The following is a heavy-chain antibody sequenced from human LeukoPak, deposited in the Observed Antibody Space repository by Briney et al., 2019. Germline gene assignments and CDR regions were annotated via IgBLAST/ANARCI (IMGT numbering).Heavy chain of an antibody. D-gene: IGHD3-22*01. V-gene: IGHV4-39*01. Sequence: SETLSLTCTVSGGSISSSSYYWGWIRQPPGKGLEWIGSIYYSGSTYYNPSLKSRVTISVDTSKNQFSLKLSSVTAADTAVCYCASIDYYDSSGYYRNWGQGTLVTVSS. CDR2: IYYSGST. CDR3: ASIDYYDSSGYYRN. J-gene: IGHJ4*02. CDR1: GGSISSSSYY.